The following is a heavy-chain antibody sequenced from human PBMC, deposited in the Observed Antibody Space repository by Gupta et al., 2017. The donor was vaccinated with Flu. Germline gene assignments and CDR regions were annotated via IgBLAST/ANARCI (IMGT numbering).Heavy chain of an antibody. CDR1: GFTFSSYA. CDR3: VKPGYSSGWYYDY. D-gene: IGHD6-19*01. J-gene: IGHJ4*02. CDR2: ISSNGGST. V-gene: IGHV3-64D*06. Sequence: VQPGGSLRLSCSASGFTFSSYAMHWVRQAPGKGLEYVSAISSNGGSTYYADSVKGRFTISRDNSKNTLYLQMSSLRAEDTAVYYCVKPGYSSGWYYDYWGQGTLVTVSS.